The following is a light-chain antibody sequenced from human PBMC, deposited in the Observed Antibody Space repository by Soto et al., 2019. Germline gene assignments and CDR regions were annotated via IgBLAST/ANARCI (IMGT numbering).Light chain of an antibody. CDR2: GAS. V-gene: IGKV3-20*01. J-gene: IGKJ1*01. CDR3: QQYGSSPWT. Sequence: IGVTQSPGTLSLSPGERATLSCRASQSVSSSYLAWYQQKPGQAPRLLIYGASSRATGIPDRFSGSGSGTDFTLTISILEPEDFAVYYCQQYGSSPWTFGQGTKV. CDR1: QSVSSSY.